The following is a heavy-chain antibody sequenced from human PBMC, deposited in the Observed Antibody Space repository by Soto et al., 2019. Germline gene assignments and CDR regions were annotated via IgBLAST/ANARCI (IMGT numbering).Heavy chain of an antibody. J-gene: IGHJ4*01. CDR2: INPDTGAT. Sequence: HEHLVQSGAEVRRPGASLKVSCRASGYTFTDYYIHWVRQAPGQGLEWMGWINPDTGATNYAQNFQGKVTLTSDTSINTASLDLTSLTSDDTAVYYCARGDPGTGGWPFPYFDYWGQGTQVIVSS. CDR3: ARGDPGTGGWPFPYFDY. CDR1: GYTFTDYY. D-gene: IGHD2-8*02. V-gene: IGHV1-2*02.